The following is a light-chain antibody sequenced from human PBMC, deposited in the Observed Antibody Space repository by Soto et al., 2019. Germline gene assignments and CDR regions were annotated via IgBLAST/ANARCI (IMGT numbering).Light chain of an antibody. CDR1: QSISSY. Sequence: DIQMTQSPSSLSASVGDRVTITCRASQSISSYLNWYQQKPGKAPKLLIYAASSLQSGVPSRFSGSGSGTDFTLTISSLQPEDFATYYCQQSYSTPRTFRQRTKVDIK. CDR3: QQSYSTPRT. CDR2: AAS. V-gene: IGKV1-39*01. J-gene: IGKJ1*01.